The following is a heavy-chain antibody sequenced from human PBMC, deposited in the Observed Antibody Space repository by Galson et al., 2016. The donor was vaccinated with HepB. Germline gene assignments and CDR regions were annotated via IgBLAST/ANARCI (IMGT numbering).Heavy chain of an antibody. CDR3: AKSSCSGGVCHGYYLGS. J-gene: IGHJ4*02. V-gene: IGHV4-31*03. D-gene: IGHD2-8*02. CDR2: IYHSGST. Sequence: TLSLTCTVSGGSISSGGYYWSWVRQHPGMGLEWLGYIYHSGSTYYNPSLKSRVTISVDTSKNQFSLKLSSVTAADTAVYYCAKSSCSGGVCHGYYLGSWGQGTLVTVSS. CDR1: GGSISSGGYY.